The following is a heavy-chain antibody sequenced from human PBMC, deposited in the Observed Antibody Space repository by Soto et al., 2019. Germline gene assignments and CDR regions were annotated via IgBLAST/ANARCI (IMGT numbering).Heavy chain of an antibody. V-gene: IGHV3-33*01. CDR2: IWYDGSNK. CDR3: ARIGSWALNFDY. J-gene: IGHJ4*02. CDR1: GFTFSSYG. D-gene: IGHD6-13*01. Sequence: GGSLRLSCAASGFTFSSYGMHWVRQAPGKGLEWVAVIWYDGSNKYYADSVKGRFTISRDNSKNTLYLQMNSLRVEDTAVYYCARIGSWALNFDYWGQGTQVTVSS.